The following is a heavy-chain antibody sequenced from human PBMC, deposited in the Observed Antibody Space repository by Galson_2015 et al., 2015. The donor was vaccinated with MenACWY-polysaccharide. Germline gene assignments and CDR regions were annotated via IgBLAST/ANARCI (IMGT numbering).Heavy chain of an antibody. CDR3: ARESEYYDSFDGFDI. CDR2: INTNTGNP. J-gene: IGHJ3*02. V-gene: IGHV7-4-1*02. D-gene: IGHD3-22*01. Sequence: SVKVSCKASGYTFGSYAMNWVRQAPGQGLEWMGWINTNTGNPTSAPGFTGRFVFSLDTSVSTAYLQISSLKAEDTAVYYCARESEYYDSFDGFDIWGRGTMVTVSS. CDR1: GYTFGSYA.